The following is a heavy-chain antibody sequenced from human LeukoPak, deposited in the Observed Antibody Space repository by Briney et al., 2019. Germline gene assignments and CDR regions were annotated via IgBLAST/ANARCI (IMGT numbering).Heavy chain of an antibody. D-gene: IGHD2-15*01. V-gene: IGHV3-66*02. CDR3: AREIGYCSGGSCEGYYYGMDV. Sequence: PGGSLRLSCAASGFTFSSNYMSWVRQAPGKGLEWVSVIYSGGSTYYADSVKGRFTISRDNSKNTLYLQMNSLRAEDTAVYYCAREIGYCSGGSCEGYYYGMDVWGKGTTVTVSS. J-gene: IGHJ6*04. CDR1: GFTFSSNY. CDR2: IYSGGST.